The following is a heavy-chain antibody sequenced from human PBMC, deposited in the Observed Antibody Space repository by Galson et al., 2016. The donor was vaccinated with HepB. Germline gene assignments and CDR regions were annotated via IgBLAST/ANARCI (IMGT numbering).Heavy chain of an antibody. CDR1: GFSFSDYG. Sequence: SLRLSCAASGFSFSDYGMSWVRQAPGKGLEWVSTISGGDYSTYYADSVKDRFTISRDNSENTLDLQMNSLRAEDTAIYYCAKGLQYYSYALDVWGQGTTVTVSS. CDR3: AKGLQYYSYALDV. V-gene: IGHV3-23*01. CDR2: ISGGDYST. J-gene: IGHJ6*02.